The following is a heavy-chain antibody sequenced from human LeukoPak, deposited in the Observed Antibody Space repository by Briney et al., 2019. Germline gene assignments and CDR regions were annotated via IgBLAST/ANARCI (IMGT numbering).Heavy chain of an antibody. V-gene: IGHV4-59*08. CDR2: IYDSGST. CDR1: GGSISSYY. D-gene: IGHD6-13*01. J-gene: IGHJ4*02. CDR3: ARYSSSWYDY. Sequence: SETLSLTCTVSGGSISSYYWSWIRQAPGKGVEWIGYIYDSGSTNYNASLKSRVTISVDTSKNQFSLKLSSLTAADTAVYYCARYSSSWYDYWGQGTLVTVSS.